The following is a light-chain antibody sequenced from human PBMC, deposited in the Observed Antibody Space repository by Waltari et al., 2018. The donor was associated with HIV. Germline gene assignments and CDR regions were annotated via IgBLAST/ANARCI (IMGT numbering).Light chain of an antibody. CDR1: SSDVGGYQS. Sequence: QSALSQPASVSGSFGQSITISCTGTSSDVGGYQSVSWYQQQPGKAPKLLSSEVSNRPSGVSSRFSGSKSGNTASLTIFWLQAEDEADYYCSSYTNRDTVVFGGGTKLTVV. V-gene: IGLV2-14*03. CDR3: SSYTNRDTVV. J-gene: IGLJ2*01. CDR2: EVS.